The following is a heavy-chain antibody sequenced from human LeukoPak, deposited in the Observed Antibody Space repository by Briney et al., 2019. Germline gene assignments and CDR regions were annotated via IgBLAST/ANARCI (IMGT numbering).Heavy chain of an antibody. CDR2: IIPIFGTA. D-gene: IGHD2-2*01. CDR3: AREYKRYQLLSYYFDY. CDR1: GGTFSSYA. Sequence: GASVKVSCKASGGTFSSYAISWVRQAPGQGLEWVGGIIPIFGTANYAQKFQGRVTITADESTSTAYMELSSLRSEDTAVYYCAREYKRYQLLSYYFDYWGQGTLVTVSS. J-gene: IGHJ4*02. V-gene: IGHV1-69*13.